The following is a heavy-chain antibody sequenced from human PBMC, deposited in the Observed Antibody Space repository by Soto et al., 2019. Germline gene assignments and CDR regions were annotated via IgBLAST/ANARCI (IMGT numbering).Heavy chain of an antibody. J-gene: IGHJ2*01. CDR3: ARDEGYGSNSGWYFDL. D-gene: IGHD2-2*01. CDR1: GFTFSRDA. CDR2: ISYHGKKT. V-gene: IGHV3-30*04. Sequence: SLRLSCAASGFTFSRDAMHWVRQAPGKGLEWVAVISYHGKKTYYADSVQGRFTISRDNSKNTLYLQMNSLGLEDTAVYYCARDEGYGSNSGWYFDLWGRGTLVTVSS.